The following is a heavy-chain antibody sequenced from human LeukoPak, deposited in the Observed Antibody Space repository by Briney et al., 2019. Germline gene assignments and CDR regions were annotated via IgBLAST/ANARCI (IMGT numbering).Heavy chain of an antibody. CDR3: ANYYDSSGYYAENPFDY. D-gene: IGHD3-22*01. V-gene: IGHV3-23*01. J-gene: IGHJ4*02. CDR2: ISGSGGST. Sequence: PGGSLRLSCAASGFTFSSYAMSWVRQAPGKGLEWVSAISGSGGSTYYADSVKGRFTISGDNSKNTLYLQMNSLRAEDTAVYYCANYYDSSGYYAENPFDYWGQGTLVTVSS. CDR1: GFTFSSYA.